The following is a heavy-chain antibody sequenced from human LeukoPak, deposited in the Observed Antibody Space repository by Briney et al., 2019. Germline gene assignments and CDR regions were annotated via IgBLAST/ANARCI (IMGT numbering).Heavy chain of an antibody. CDR1: GFTFSSYA. D-gene: IGHD5-18*01. J-gene: IGHJ4*02. CDR3: ATSRGYSYGLDY. CDR2: ISGSGGST. V-gene: IGHV3-23*01. Sequence: GGSLRLSCAASGFTFSSYAMSWVRQAPGKGLEWVSAISGSGGSTYYADSVKGRFTISRDNSKNTLYLQMNSLRAEDTAVYYCATSRGYSYGLDYWGQGTLVTVSS.